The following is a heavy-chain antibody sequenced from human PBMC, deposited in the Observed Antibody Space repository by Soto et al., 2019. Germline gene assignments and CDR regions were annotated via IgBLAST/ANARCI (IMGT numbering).Heavy chain of an antibody. J-gene: IGHJ2*01. CDR1: GFIFSSYS. CDR3: ARDGNRSPTLGRVSAVATLVDSYFDL. CDR2: MFYDGNNK. V-gene: IGHV3-30-3*01. D-gene: IGHD6-19*01. Sequence: QEQLVESGGGVVQPGRSLRLSCEASGFIFSSYSMHWVRQAPGKGLEWVAVMFYDGNNKYYGDSVKGRSTISIDNFKNTLHLQMSSLRSEDTAVYYCARDGNRSPTLGRVSAVATLVDSYFDLWGRGTLVTVSS.